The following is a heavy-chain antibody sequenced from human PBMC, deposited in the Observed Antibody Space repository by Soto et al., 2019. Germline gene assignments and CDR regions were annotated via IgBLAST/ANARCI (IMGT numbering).Heavy chain of an antibody. V-gene: IGHV3-33*01. Sequence: QVQLVESGGGVVQPGRSLRLSCAASGFTFSSYGMHWVRQAPGKALEWVAVIWYDGSNKYYADSVKGRFTISRDNSKNTLYLQMNSLSAEDTAVYYCARDKVYAWYFDLWGRGTLVTVSS. J-gene: IGHJ2*01. CDR1: GFTFSSYG. CDR2: IWYDGSNK. D-gene: IGHD4-17*01. CDR3: ARDKVYAWYFDL.